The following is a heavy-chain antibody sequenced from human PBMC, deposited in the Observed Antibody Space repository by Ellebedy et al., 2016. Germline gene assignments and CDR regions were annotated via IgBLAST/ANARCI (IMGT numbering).Heavy chain of an antibody. CDR3: ARGCSTSCYYYYYMDV. D-gene: IGHD2-2*01. CDR2: MNPNSGNT. J-gene: IGHJ6*03. Sequence: ASVKVSXXASGYTFTSYDINWVRQAAGQGLEWMGWMNPNSGNTGYAQKFQGRVTMTRNTSISTAYMELSSLRSEDTAVYYCARGCSTSCYYYYYMDVWGKGTTVTVSS. V-gene: IGHV1-8*01. CDR1: GYTFTSYD.